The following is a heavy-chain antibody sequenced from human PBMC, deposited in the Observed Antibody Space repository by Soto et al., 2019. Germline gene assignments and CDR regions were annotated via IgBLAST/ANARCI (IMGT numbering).Heavy chain of an antibody. V-gene: IGHV4-34*01. Sequence: SETLSLTCAVYGGSVNGYYWNWIRQPPGKGLEWIGEINPTGGTHYNPSLKSRVTMSVDTSKNQFSLRMSSVSAADTAIYYCATRITVFGLLLPPFDPWGQGTQVTVSS. CDR2: INPTGGT. CDR3: ATRITVFGLLLPPFDP. J-gene: IGHJ5*02. D-gene: IGHD3-3*01. CDR1: GGSVNGYY.